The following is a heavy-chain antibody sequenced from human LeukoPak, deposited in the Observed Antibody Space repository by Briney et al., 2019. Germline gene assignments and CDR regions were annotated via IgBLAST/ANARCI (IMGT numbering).Heavy chain of an antibody. CDR2: MYYSGST. V-gene: IGHV4-59*01. D-gene: IGHD6-6*01. CDR3: ARAYSSSGYYYYGMDV. Sequence: PSETLSLTCSVSGGSLSTYYWSWIRQPPGKGREWVGYMYYSGSTSYDPSLKSRVSISIDTSKNQVSLKLNSVTAADTAVYYCARAYSSSGYYYYGMDVWGQGTMVTVSS. CDR1: GGSLSTYY. J-gene: IGHJ6*02.